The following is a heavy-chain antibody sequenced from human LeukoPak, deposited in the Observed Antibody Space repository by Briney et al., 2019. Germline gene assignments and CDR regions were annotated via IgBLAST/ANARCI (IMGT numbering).Heavy chain of an antibody. J-gene: IGHJ4*02. CDR3: AILRGVIDY. Sequence: ASVKVSCKASGYTFTGYYIHWVRQAPGQGFEWMGWINPNSGGTNYAQKFQGRVTMTRDTSISTTYMELSSLRSDDTAVYYCAILRGVIDYWGQGTLVTVSS. D-gene: IGHD3-10*01. CDR1: GYTFTGYY. CDR2: INPNSGGT. V-gene: IGHV1-2*02.